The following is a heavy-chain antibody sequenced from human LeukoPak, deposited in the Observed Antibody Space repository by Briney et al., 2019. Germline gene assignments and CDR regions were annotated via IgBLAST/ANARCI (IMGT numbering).Heavy chain of an antibody. Sequence: GGSLRLSCAASGFTFSSYSMNWVHQAPGKGLEWVSSISSSSSYIYYADSVKGRFTISRDNAKNSLYLQMNSLRAEDTAVYYCARDEYYDSSGFDYWGQGTLVTVSS. CDR1: GFTFSSYS. CDR2: ISSSSSYI. J-gene: IGHJ4*02. V-gene: IGHV3-21*01. CDR3: ARDEYYDSSGFDY. D-gene: IGHD3-22*01.